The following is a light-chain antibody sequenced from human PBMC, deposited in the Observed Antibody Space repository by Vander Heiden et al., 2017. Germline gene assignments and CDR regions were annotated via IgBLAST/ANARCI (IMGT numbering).Light chain of an antibody. V-gene: IGKV1-39*01. J-gene: IGKJ1*01. Sequence: DIQMTQSPSSLSASVGDRVTITCRASQSISSHLHWYQQKPGKAPKLLIYAASNLQSGVPSRFSGSGSGTDSTLTISSLQPEDVTTYYSQQSYSTLWTFGQGTKVEIK. CDR2: AAS. CDR3: QQSYSTLWT. CDR1: QSISSH.